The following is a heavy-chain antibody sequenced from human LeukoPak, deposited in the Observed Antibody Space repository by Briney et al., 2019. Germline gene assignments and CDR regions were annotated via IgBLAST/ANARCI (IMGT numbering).Heavy chain of an antibody. CDR3: AKGGGAYYYYYYMDV. D-gene: IGHD1-26*01. CDR2: ISGSGGST. CDR1: GFTFSSYA. Sequence: PGGSLRLSCAASGFTFSSYAMSWVRQAPGKGLEWVSAISGSGGSTYYADSVKGRFTISRNNSKNTLYLQMNSLRAEDTAVYYCAKGGGAYYYYYYMDVWGKGTTVTVSS. V-gene: IGHV3-23*01. J-gene: IGHJ6*03.